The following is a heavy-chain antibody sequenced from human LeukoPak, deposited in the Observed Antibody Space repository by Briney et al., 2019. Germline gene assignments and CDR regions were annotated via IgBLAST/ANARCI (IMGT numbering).Heavy chain of an antibody. J-gene: IGHJ4*02. Sequence: PGGSLRLSCAASGFTVSSNYMSWVRQAPGKGLEWVSVIYSGGSTYYADSVKGRFTISRDNSKNTLYLQMGSLRAEDMAVYYCARAEDDSSGYWDFDYWGQGTLVTVSS. CDR1: GFTVSSNY. CDR3: ARAEDDSSGYWDFDY. D-gene: IGHD3-22*01. CDR2: IYSGGST. V-gene: IGHV3-66*01.